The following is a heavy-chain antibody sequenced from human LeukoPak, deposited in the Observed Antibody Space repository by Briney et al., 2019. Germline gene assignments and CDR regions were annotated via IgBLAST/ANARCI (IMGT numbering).Heavy chain of an antibody. CDR3: ARGVWSGYSYYYYYMDV. Sequence: SVKVSCKASGGTFSSYAISWVRQAPGQGLEWMGGIIPIFGTANYTQKFQGRVTITTDESTSTAYMELSSLRSEDTAVYYCARGVWSGYSYYYYYMDVWGKGTTVTVSS. V-gene: IGHV1-69*05. J-gene: IGHJ6*03. CDR2: IIPIFGTA. CDR1: GGTFSSYA. D-gene: IGHD3-3*01.